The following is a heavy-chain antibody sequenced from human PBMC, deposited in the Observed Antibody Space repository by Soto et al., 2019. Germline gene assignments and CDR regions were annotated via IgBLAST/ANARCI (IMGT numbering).Heavy chain of an antibody. CDR3: ARTYYDFWSGYWRWFDP. D-gene: IGHD3-3*01. CDR2: IYYSGST. J-gene: IGHJ5*02. V-gene: IGHV4-59*01. Sequence: SETLSLTCTVSGGSISGYYWSWIRQPPGKGLEWIGYIYYSGSTNYNPSLKSRVTISIDTSKNQFSLKLSSVTAADTAVYYCARTYYDFWSGYWRWFDPWGQGSLVTVSS. CDR1: GGSISGYY.